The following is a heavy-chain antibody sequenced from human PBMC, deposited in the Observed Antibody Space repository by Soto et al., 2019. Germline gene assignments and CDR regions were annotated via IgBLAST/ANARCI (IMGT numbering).Heavy chain of an antibody. J-gene: IGHJ4*02. V-gene: IGHV1-2*04. CDR1: GYTFTGYY. CDR2: INPNSGGT. D-gene: IGHD4-17*01. Sequence: QVQLVQSGAEVQKPGASVKVSCKASGYTFTGYYMHWVRQAPGQGLEWMGWINPNSGGTNYAQKFQGWVTMTRDTSISTAYMELSRLRSDDTAVYYCATQRDYGDYGAFDYWGQGTLVTVSS. CDR3: ATQRDYGDYGAFDY.